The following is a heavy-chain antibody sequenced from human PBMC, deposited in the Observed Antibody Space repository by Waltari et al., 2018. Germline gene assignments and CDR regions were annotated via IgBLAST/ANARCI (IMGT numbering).Heavy chain of an antibody. CDR3: AKSRGFEY. CDR2: INYDGSQK. D-gene: IGHD2-2*01. Sequence: EVQLVESGGGLVQPGGSLRLSCGASGFTFSRYWMSWVRQTPGKGLEWAANINYDGSQKYYVDSVKGRFTISRDNAKNSVYLQMDSLRVEDTAVYYCAKSRGFEYWGQGTLITVSS. CDR1: GFTFSRYW. J-gene: IGHJ4*02. V-gene: IGHV3-7*01.